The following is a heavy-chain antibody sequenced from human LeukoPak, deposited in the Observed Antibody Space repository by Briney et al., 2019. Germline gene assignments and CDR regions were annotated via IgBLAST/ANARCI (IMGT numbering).Heavy chain of an antibody. CDR2: IHYRGTT. V-gene: IGHV4-39*01. CDR1: GGSISSDSYF. Sequence: SETLSLTCTVSGGSISSDSYFWGWIRQPPGKGLEWIGSIHYRGTTYYNPSLKSRVSMSVDRSKNQFSLKLTSVTTEDTAFYYCARQSRDGTDYWGQGTLDTVSS. CDR3: ARQSRDGTDY. D-gene: IGHD5-24*01. J-gene: IGHJ4*02.